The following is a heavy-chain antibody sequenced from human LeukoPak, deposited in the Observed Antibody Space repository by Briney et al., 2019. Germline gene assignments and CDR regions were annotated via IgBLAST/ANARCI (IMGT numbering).Heavy chain of an antibody. Sequence: ASVKVSCKASGYTFAGYYMHWVRQAPGQGLEWMGWINPDSGVTNYAQKFQGRVTLTRDTSVSIAYMEVSRLRSDDTAMYYCARDEITLAGTGFDYWGQGTLVAVSS. CDR1: GYTFAGYY. V-gene: IGHV1-2*02. CDR3: ARDEITLAGTGFDY. J-gene: IGHJ4*02. CDR2: INPDSGVT. D-gene: IGHD6-19*01.